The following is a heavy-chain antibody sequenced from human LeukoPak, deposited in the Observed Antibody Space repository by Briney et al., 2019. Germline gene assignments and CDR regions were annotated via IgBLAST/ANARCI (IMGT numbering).Heavy chain of an antibody. J-gene: IGHJ4*02. Sequence: SQTLSLTXTVSGGFISTGNYYWSWIRQPAGKGLEWLGRVHASGSTNYDPSLKSRVTISVDTSKNQFSLNLISATAADTAVYYCARDWGPSAATPFYFDYWGQGALVTVSS. CDR1: GGFISTGNYY. CDR2: VHASGST. CDR3: ARDWGPSAATPFYFDY. D-gene: IGHD6-13*01. V-gene: IGHV4-61*02.